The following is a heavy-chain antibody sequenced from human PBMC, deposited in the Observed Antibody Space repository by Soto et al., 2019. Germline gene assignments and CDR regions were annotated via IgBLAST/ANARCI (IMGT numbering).Heavy chain of an antibody. CDR3: AHSRCGGDCLQSYSSHYYYGMDV. CDR1: GFSLSTSGVG. V-gene: IGHV2-5*02. D-gene: IGHD2-21*02. CDR2: IYWDDDK. Sequence: QITLKESGPTLVRPTQTLTLTCTFSGFSLSTSGVGVGWIRQPPGKALEWLALIYWDDDKRYSPSLKSRLTITTDTSKNQVVLTMTSMDPVDTATYYCAHSRCGGDCLQSYSSHYYYGMDVWGQGTTVTVSS. J-gene: IGHJ6*02.